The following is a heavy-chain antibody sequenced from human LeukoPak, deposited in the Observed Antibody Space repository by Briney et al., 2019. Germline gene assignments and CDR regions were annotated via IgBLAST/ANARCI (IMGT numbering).Heavy chain of an antibody. V-gene: IGHV3-23*01. D-gene: IGHD3-22*01. CDR2: ISGSGGST. Sequence: GGSLRLSCAASGFTFSSYAMSWVRQAPGKGLEWVSAISGSGGSTYYADSVKGRFTISRDNSKNTLYLQMNSLRAEDTAVYYCAKPPGITMIVVVMYWYFDLWGRGNLVTVSS. CDR3: AKPPGITMIVVVMYWYFDL. J-gene: IGHJ2*01. CDR1: GFTFSSYA.